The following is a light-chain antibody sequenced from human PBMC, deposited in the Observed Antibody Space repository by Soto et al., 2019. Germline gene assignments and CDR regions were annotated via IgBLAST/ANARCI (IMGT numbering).Light chain of an antibody. CDR2: DAS. Sequence: EIVLTQSPATLSLSPGERATLSCRASQSVSSYLAWYQQKPGQAPRLLIYDASNRATGIPARFSGSGSGTDFTLTISSLEPEDCAVYYCHQHSNWPPLTFGGGTKVDNK. V-gene: IGKV3-11*01. J-gene: IGKJ4*01. CDR1: QSVSSY. CDR3: HQHSNWPPLT.